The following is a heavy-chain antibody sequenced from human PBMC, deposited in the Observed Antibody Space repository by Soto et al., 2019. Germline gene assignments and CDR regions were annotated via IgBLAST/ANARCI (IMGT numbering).Heavy chain of an antibody. CDR1: GSYITSGDYY. D-gene: IGHD2-8*01. Sequence: TSETLSLTCSVSGSYITSGDYYWTWIRQAPGKGLEWIGYISHSETTYYSPALKNRIIISSDFSMNQFSLRLNSVTAADTAVYFCAGFGVGDRDDKWGQRTLVTVSS. J-gene: IGHJ4*02. CDR2: ISHSETT. V-gene: IGHV4-30-4*01. CDR3: AGFGVGDRDDK.